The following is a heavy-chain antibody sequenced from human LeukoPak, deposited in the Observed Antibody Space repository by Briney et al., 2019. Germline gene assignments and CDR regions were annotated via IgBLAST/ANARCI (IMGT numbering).Heavy chain of an antibody. Sequence: SETLSLTCTVSGGSISSSSYYWGWIRQPPGKGLEWIGSIYYSGSTYYNPSLKSRVTISVDTSKNQFSLKLSSVTTADTAVYYCARIQWLVPHYWGQGTLVTVSS. V-gene: IGHV4-39*07. CDR1: GGSISSSSYY. D-gene: IGHD6-19*01. CDR3: ARIQWLVPHY. J-gene: IGHJ4*02. CDR2: IYYSGST.